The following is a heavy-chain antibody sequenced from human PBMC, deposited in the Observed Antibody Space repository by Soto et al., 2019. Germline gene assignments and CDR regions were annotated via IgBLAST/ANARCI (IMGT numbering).Heavy chain of an antibody. CDR3: ARSNIHITMIAMSGMDV. V-gene: IGHV4-4*02. D-gene: IGHD3-22*01. CDR2: IYHSGST. J-gene: IGHJ6*02. CDR1: GGSISSSNW. Sequence: SETLSLTCAVSGGSISSSNWWSWVRQPPGKGLEWIGEIYHSGSTNYNPSLKSRVTISVDKSKNQFSLKMSSVTAADTAVYYCARSNIHITMIAMSGMDVWGQGTTVTVS.